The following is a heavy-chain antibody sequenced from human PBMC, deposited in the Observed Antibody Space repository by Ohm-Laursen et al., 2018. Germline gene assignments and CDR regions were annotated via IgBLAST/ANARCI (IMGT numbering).Heavy chain of an antibody. CDR2: IYYSGST. J-gene: IGHJ4*02. Sequence: GTLSLTCTVSGGSISDYYWSWIRQPPGKGLEWIGYIYYSGSTKYNPSLKGRVSISVDTSKNQFSLKLSSVTAADTAVYYCARGPWNYDSSGYYLHYFDYWGQGTLVTVSS. D-gene: IGHD3-22*01. CDR3: ARGPWNYDSSGYYLHYFDY. V-gene: IGHV4-59*01. CDR1: GGSISDYY.